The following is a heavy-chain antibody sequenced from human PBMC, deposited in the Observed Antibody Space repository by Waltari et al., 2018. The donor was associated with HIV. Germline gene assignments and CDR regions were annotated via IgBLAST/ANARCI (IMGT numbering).Heavy chain of an antibody. CDR3: ARDQVGATYFDY. J-gene: IGHJ4*02. Sequence: QVQLQESGPGLVKPSETLSLTCAVSGSSISSGYYWAWLRQPPGKGLEWIGSIYHRGTTYYNPSLKSRVTISIDTSKNQVSLKLSSVTAADTAVYYCARDQVGATYFDYWGQGTLVTVSS. CDR2: IYHRGTT. V-gene: IGHV4-38-2*02. D-gene: IGHD1-26*01. CDR1: GSSISSGYY.